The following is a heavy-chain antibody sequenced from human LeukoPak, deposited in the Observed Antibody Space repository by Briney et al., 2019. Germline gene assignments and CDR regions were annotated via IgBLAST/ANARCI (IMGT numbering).Heavy chain of an antibody. Sequence: PSQTLSLTCAVSGGSISSGDFPWSWIRQPPGKGLEWIGYIFHTGHTSYNPSLKSRVTISVDMSKNQLSLRLTSVTAADTAVYYCARGFYGAWSHFDYWGQGTLVTVSS. CDR2: IFHTGHT. CDR1: GGSISSGDFP. D-gene: IGHD3-10*01. V-gene: IGHV4-30-2*01. J-gene: IGHJ4*02. CDR3: ARGFYGAWSHFDY.